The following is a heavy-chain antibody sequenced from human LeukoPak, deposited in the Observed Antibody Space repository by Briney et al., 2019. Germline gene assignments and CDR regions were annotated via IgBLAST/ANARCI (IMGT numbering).Heavy chain of an antibody. CDR3: ARDLRGGDGMDV. J-gene: IGHJ6*02. Sequence: GGSLRLSCAASGFTFSSYSMHWVRQAPGKGLEWVSSISSSTSYIYYADSLKGRFTISRDNAKNSLYLQMNSLRAEDTAVYYCARDLRGGDGMDVWGQGTTVTVSS. V-gene: IGHV3-21*01. CDR2: ISSSTSYI. D-gene: IGHD3-10*01. CDR1: GFTFSSYS.